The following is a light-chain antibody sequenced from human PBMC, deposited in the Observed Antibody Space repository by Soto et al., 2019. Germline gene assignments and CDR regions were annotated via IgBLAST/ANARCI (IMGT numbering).Light chain of an antibody. CDR3: QQYNTYS. CDR2: HAS. CDR1: QSISNW. V-gene: IGKV1-5*01. Sequence: DIQMTQSPSTLPASVGDRVTITCRASQSISNWLALYQQKPGTAPKLLTYHASTLESGVPSRFSGSGSGTEFSLTISSLQPDDFATYYCQQYNTYSFGQGTKGEIK. J-gene: IGKJ1*01.